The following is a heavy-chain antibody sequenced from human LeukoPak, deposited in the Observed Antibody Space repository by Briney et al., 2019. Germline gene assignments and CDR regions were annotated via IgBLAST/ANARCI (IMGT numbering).Heavy chain of an antibody. CDR1: GFTFSSYG. V-gene: IGHV3-73*01. Sequence: GGSLRLSCAASGFTFSSYGMHWVRQASGKGLEWVGRIRSKANSYATAYAASVKGRFTISRDDSKNTAYLQMNSLKTEDTAVYYCTSGYCGSTSCYDYYYMDVWGKGTTVTVSS. CDR3: TSGYCGSTSCYDYYYMDV. D-gene: IGHD2-2*01. CDR2: IRSKANSYAT. J-gene: IGHJ6*03.